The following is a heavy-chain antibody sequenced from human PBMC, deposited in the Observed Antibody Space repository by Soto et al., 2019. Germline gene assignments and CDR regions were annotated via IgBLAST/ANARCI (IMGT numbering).Heavy chain of an antibody. CDR1: GGSMRGYS. D-gene: IGHD3-3*01. CDR2: VSHSGRT. Sequence: PSENLSLTCKVSGGSMRGYSWSWIRQTPGEGLEWIGYVSHSGRTDYSPSLKNRVTISLDMSKNHFALHVNSVDPADTAVYYCARVAMENYHDMWSGSTSSALDVRGQGTTVTVSS. CDR3: ARVAMENYHDMWSGSTSSALDV. V-gene: IGHV4-59*13. J-gene: IGHJ6*02.